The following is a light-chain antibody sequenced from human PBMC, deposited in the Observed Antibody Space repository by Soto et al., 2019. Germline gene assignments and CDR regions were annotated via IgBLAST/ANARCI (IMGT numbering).Light chain of an antibody. V-gene: IGLV2-14*03. CDR1: SSDVGAYNY. CDR2: DVS. J-gene: IGLJ2*01. Sequence: QSALTQPASVSGSPGQSITISCTGTSSDVGAYNYVSWYQQHPGKAPKVMIYDVSNRPSGVSNRFSGSKSGNTASLTISGLQAEDEADYYCSSFTSSITVVFGGGTKLTVL. CDR3: SSFTSSITVV.